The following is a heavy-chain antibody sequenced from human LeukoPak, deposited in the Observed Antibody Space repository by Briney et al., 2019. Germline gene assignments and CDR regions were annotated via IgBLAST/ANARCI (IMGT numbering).Heavy chain of an antibody. D-gene: IGHD6-6*01. CDR1: GFTFSIYW. Sequence: GGSLRLSCAASGFTFSIYWMHWVRQAPGKALVCVSRIKVDGSSTTYADSVNGRFTISRDNGKNTLYLQMNSLRGEDTAVYYCARDYSRSSYYYYGLDVWGQGTTVTVSS. V-gene: IGHV3-74*03. J-gene: IGHJ6*02. CDR2: IKVDGSST. CDR3: ARDYSRSSYYYYGLDV.